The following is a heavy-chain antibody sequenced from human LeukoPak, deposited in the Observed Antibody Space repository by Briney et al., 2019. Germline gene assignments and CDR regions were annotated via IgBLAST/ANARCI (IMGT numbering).Heavy chain of an antibody. CDR2: MNPNRGNT. CDR3: ARGEIKNTYYYDSSASFDY. Sequence: ASVKVSCKASGYTFTSYDINWVRQATGQGLEWMGWMNPNRGNTGYAQKFQGRVTITRNTSISTAYMELSSLRSEDTAVYYCARGEIKNTYYYDSSASFDYWGQGTLVTVSS. D-gene: IGHD3-22*01. V-gene: IGHV1-8*03. J-gene: IGHJ4*02. CDR1: GYTFTSYD.